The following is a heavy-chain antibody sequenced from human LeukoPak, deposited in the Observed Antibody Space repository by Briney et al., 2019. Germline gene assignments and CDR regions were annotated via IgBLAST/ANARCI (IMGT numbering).Heavy chain of an antibody. CDR2: ISGSGGST. CDR3: AKDLYGYVSNWFDP. D-gene: IGHD5-12*01. J-gene: IGHJ5*02. V-gene: IGHV3-23*01. CDR1: GFTFSSYA. Sequence: GGSLRLSCAASGFTFSSYAMSWVRQAPGKGLEWVSAISGSGGSTYYADSVKGRFTISRDNSKNTLYLQTNSLRAEDTAVYYCAKDLYGYVSNWFDPWGQRTLVTVSS.